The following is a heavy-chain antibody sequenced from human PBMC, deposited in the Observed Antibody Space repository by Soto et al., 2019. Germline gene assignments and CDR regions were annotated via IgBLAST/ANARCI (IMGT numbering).Heavy chain of an antibody. D-gene: IGHD2-15*01. J-gene: IGHJ4*01. V-gene: IGHV3-9*01. CDR3: VKDSYADFHRVLSTAEYFFDY. Sequence: GGSLRLSCTASGFTFDDYAMHWVRQGPGRGLEWVSGITWNSGKIAYADSVKGRFTIARDDDNNSLYLQMNSLRPEDTALYYCVKDSYADFHRVLSTAEYFFDYWGHGTLVTV. CDR1: GFTFDDYA. CDR2: ITWNSGKI.